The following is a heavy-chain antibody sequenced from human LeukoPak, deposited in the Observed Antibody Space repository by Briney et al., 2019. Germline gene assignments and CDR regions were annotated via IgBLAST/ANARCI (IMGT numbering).Heavy chain of an antibody. V-gene: IGHV3-30*18. CDR1: RFTFSSYG. CDR2: MSYDGSNQ. Sequence: GRSLRLSCAASRFTFSSYGMHWVRQAPGKGLERVAIMSYDGSNQYYADSVKGRFTISRDNSKNTLYLQMNSLRAEDTAVYYCAKDGPYGDHEIDYWGQGTLVTVSS. D-gene: IGHD4-17*01. J-gene: IGHJ4*02. CDR3: AKDGPYGDHEIDY.